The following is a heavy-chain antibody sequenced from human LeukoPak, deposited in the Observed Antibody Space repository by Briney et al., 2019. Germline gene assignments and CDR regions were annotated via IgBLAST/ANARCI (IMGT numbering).Heavy chain of an antibody. CDR2: IYYSGST. CDR3: ARDHKNYGDYVVWFDP. J-gene: IGHJ5*02. Sequence: SETLSLTCAVYGGSISSYYWSWIRQPPGKGLEWIGYIYYSGSTNYNPSLKSRVTISVDTSKNQFSLKLSSVTAADTAVYYCARDHKNYGDYVVWFDPWGQGTLVTVSS. CDR1: GGSISSYY. V-gene: IGHV4-59*12. D-gene: IGHD4-17*01.